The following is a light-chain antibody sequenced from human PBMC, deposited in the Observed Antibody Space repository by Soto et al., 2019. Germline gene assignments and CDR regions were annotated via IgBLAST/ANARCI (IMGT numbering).Light chain of an antibody. V-gene: IGKV1-39*01. J-gene: IGKJ1*01. Sequence: DIQMTHSPSSLSSSVVDRVTITCRASQSISSYLNWYQQKPGKAPKLLIYAASSLQSGVPSRFSGSGSGTDFTLTISSLQPEDFATYYCRQSYSTPRTFGQGTKVDIK. CDR2: AAS. CDR3: RQSYSTPRT. CDR1: QSISSY.